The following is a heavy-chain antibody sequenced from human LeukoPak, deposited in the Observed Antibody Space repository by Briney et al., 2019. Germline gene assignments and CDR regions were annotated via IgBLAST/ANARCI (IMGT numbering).Heavy chain of an antibody. Sequence: GGSLRLSCAASGFTFGSYVMSGVRQAPGKGLDWISGSRGSGVNTHYADSVTGRITISKDNSKNILYLQTNSLRAEDTGLYCCAKEKGPDVTDYWGQGTLVTVST. CDR3: AKEKGPDVTDY. D-gene: IGHD1-14*01. V-gene: IGHV3-23*01. CDR1: GFTFGSYV. J-gene: IGHJ4*02. CDR2: SRGSGVNT.